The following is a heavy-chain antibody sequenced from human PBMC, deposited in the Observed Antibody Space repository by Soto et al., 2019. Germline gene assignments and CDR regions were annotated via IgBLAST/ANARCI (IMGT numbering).Heavy chain of an antibody. V-gene: IGHV3-23*01. CDR1: GFTFSSYA. CDR2: ISGSGGST. CDR3: AKDRGDSGSYYGQGGAFDI. Sequence: EVQLLESGGGLVQPGGSLRLSCAASGFTFSSYAMSWVRQAPGKGLEWVSAISGSGGSTYYADSVKGRFTISRDNSKNTLYPQMNSLRAEDTAVYYCAKDRGDSGSYYGQGGAFDIWGQGTMVTVSS. D-gene: IGHD1-26*01. J-gene: IGHJ3*02.